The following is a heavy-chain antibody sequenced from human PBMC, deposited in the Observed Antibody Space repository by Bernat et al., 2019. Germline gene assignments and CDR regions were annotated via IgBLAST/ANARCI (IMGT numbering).Heavy chain of an antibody. J-gene: IGHJ4*02. Sequence: EVQRLESGGGLVQPGGSLRLSCAACGVTFSSYAMRWVRQGPGKAVEGVAAISGSGGSTYSAESVKGRFTISRDNSKNTLYLQMNSLRAEDTAVYYCAKHSGSYLSPPGVRPVDYWGQGTLVTVSS. CDR1: GVTFSSYA. V-gene: IGHV3-23*01. CDR3: AKHSGSYLSPPGVRPVDY. D-gene: IGHD1-26*01. CDR2: ISGSGGST.